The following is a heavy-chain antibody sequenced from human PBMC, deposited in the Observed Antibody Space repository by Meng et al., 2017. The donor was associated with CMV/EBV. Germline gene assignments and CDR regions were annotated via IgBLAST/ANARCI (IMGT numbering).Heavy chain of an antibody. J-gene: IGHJ4*02. CDR1: GGTLSVLY. CDR2: INHIGST. Sequence: QAWDVGLLSPSRTRPLTCSVSGGTLSVLYVNWIRPPPGKGLEWIGEINHIGSTNYNPSLKSRVTISVDTSKNQFSLKLSSVTAADTAVYYCARESMVRGEDWGQGTLVTVSS. V-gene: IGHV4-34*01. CDR3: ARESMVRGED. D-gene: IGHD3-10*01.